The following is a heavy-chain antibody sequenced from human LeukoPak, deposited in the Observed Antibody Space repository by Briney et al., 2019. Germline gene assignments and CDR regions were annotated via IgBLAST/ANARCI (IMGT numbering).Heavy chain of an antibody. D-gene: IGHD6-13*01. V-gene: IGHV4-31*03. CDR3: ARVTAAYYVDY. CDR2: IYHSGST. CDR1: GVSISSGGYY. J-gene: IGHJ4*02. Sequence: SETLSLTCTVSGVSISSGGYYWSWIRQHPGKGLEWIGYIYHSGSTYYNPSPKSRVTISVDTSKNQFSLKLSSVTAADTAVYYCARVTAAYYVDYWGQGTLVTVSS.